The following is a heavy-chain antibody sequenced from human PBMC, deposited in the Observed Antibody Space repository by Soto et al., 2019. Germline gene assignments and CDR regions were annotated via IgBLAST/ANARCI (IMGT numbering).Heavy chain of an antibody. J-gene: IGHJ5*02. CDR2: IYYSGST. Sequence: SETLSLTCTVSGGSISRYYWSGIRQPPGKGLEWIGYIYYSGSTNYNPSLKSRVTISVDTSKNQFSLKLSSVTAADTAVYYCARIRITMVRDRNWFDPWGQGTLVTVSS. CDR3: ARIRITMVRDRNWFDP. CDR1: GGSISRYY. D-gene: IGHD3-10*01. V-gene: IGHV4-59*01.